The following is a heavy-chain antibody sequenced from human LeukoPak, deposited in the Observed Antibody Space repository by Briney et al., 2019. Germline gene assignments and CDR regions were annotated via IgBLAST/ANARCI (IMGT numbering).Heavy chain of an antibody. J-gene: IGHJ4*02. Sequence: GGSLRLSCAASGSTFSSYAMSWVRQAPGKGLEWVSAISGSGGSTYYADSVKGRFTISRDNSKNTLYLQMNSLRAEDTAVYYCAKTPRGYCSGGSCYLLWGQGTLVTVSS. CDR2: ISGSGGST. CDR1: GSTFSSYA. D-gene: IGHD2-15*01. V-gene: IGHV3-23*01. CDR3: AKTPRGYCSGGSCYLL.